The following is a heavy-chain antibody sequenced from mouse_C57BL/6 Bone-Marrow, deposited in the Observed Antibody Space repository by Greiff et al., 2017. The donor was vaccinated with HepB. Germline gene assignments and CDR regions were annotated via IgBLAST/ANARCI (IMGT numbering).Heavy chain of an antibody. V-gene: IGHV1-72*01. Sequence: QVQLQQPGAELVKPGASVKLSCKASGYTFTSYWMHWVKQRPGRGLEWIGRIDPNSGGTKYNEKFKSKATLTVDKPSSTAYMELSSLTSEDSAVYYYARRDLTTVGGSYCYFDVWGTGTTVTVSS. D-gene: IGHD1-1*01. J-gene: IGHJ1*03. CDR1: GYTFTSYW. CDR2: IDPNSGGT. CDR3: ARRDLTTVGGSYCYFDV.